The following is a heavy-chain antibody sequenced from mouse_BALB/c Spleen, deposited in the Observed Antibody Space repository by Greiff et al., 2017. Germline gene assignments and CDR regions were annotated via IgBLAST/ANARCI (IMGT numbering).Heavy chain of an antibody. CDR1: GFTFSSFG. D-gene: IGHD1-1*01. CDR2: ISSGSSTI. CDR3: ARSSSWGYFDY. V-gene: IGHV5-17*02. Sequence: EVQVVESGGGLVQPGGSRKLSCAASGFTFSSFGMHWVRQAPEKGLEWVAYISSGSSTIYYADTVKGRFTISRDNPKNTLFLQMTSLRSEDTAMYYCARSSSWGYFDYWGQGTTLTVSS. J-gene: IGHJ2*01.